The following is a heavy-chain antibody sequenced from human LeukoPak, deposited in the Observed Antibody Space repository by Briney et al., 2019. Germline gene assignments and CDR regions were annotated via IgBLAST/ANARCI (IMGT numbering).Heavy chain of an antibody. Sequence: GGSLRLSCAASGNYWMHWVRQAPGKGLVWVSHINSDGSWTSYADSVKGRFTISRDNSKSTLYLQMNSLRAEDTAVYYCAKEPPLDSGWYVDYWGQGTLVTVSS. D-gene: IGHD6-19*01. CDR3: AKEPPLDSGWYVDY. J-gene: IGHJ4*02. V-gene: IGHV3-74*01. CDR2: INSDGSWT. CDR1: GNYW.